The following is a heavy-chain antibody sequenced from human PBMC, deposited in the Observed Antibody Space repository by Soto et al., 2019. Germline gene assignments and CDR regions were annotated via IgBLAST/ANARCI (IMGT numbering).Heavy chain of an antibody. CDR2: TYYRSKWYN. CDR1: GDSVSSNSAA. Sequence: PLQALSLTCAISGDSVSSNSAAWNWIRQSPSRGLEWLGRTYYRSKWYNDYAVSVKSRITINPDTSKNQFSLQLNSVTPEDTAVYYCARGLWFGELLYYYYYMDVWGKGNTVTVSS. D-gene: IGHD3-10*01. J-gene: IGHJ6*03. CDR3: ARGLWFGELLYYYYYMDV. V-gene: IGHV6-1*01.